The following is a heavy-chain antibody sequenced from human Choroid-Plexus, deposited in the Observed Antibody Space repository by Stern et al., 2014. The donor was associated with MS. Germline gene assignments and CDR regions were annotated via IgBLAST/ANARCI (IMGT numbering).Heavy chain of an antibody. CDR2: VSYDGSNK. CDR1: GFTLGSCA. Sequence: VQLVESGGGVVQPGRPLRLSCVASGFTLGSCAMHWVRQAPGKGLEWGAGVSYDGSNKYYADSVKGRFTISRANSQNTLYMQMSSLRPEDTAVYYCAKDRQYLTYFFDHWGQGSLVTVSS. D-gene: IGHD2/OR15-2a*01. J-gene: IGHJ5*02. V-gene: IGHV3-30*18. CDR3: AKDRQYLTYFFDH.